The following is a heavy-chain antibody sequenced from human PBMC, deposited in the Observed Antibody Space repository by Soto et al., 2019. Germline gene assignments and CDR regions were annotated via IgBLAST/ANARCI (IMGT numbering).Heavy chain of an antibody. CDR1: SGAIPENY. CDR3: ARAPLASTLRAVDV. CDR2: VFHTGTT. V-gene: IGHV4-59*01. Sequence: SDPLSLTDSVSSGAIPENYSGSWIRQSPEKGLEWIGYVFHTGTTHYNPPLESRVTLSMSTSKNQLSLTLTSVAAWDTAIHYCARAPLASTLRAVDVWGPGTTVTVSS. J-gene: IGHJ3*01.